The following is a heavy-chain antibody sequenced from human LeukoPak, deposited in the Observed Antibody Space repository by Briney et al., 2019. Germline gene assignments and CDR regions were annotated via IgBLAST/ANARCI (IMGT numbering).Heavy chain of an antibody. CDR1: GFMFDDHI. V-gene: IGHV3-43*01. D-gene: IGHD5-24*01. Sequence: GGSLRLSCAASGFMFDDHIMHWVRQAPGKGLEWVSLVSWDGGNTYYADSVKGRLTISRDNSKNSLYLQMNSLRTEDTALYYCAKDYDGMATTYAFDYWGQGTLVTVSS. J-gene: IGHJ4*02. CDR3: AKDYDGMATTYAFDY. CDR2: VSWDGGNT.